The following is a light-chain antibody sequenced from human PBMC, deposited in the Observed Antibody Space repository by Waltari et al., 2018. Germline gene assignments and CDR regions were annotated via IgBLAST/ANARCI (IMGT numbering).Light chain of an antibody. CDR3: QQYDHLPLT. CDR1: QDISNY. V-gene: IGKV1-33*01. CDR2: DAS. Sequence: DLQMTQSPSSLSASVGDSVTIPCQASQDISNYLNWFQQKPGRAPKLLIFDASTLESGVPSRFSGSGSGTHFTFTIYSLQPEDIATYYCQQYDHLPLTVGGGTKVEIK. J-gene: IGKJ4*01.